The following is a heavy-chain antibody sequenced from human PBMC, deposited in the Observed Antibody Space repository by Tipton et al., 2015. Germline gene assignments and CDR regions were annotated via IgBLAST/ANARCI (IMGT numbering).Heavy chain of an antibody. J-gene: IGHJ4*02. Sequence: GSLRLSCAASGFTISHYWMSWVRQAPGKGPEWVANIKEDGNDEYYVDSVQGRFTISRDNAKNSLYLQMNSLRAEDTAVYYCAKEGSGGSYYRFDYWGQGTLVTVSS. CDR2: IKEDGNDE. CDR1: GFTISHYW. D-gene: IGHD1-26*01. CDR3: AKEGSGGSYYRFDY. V-gene: IGHV3-7*03.